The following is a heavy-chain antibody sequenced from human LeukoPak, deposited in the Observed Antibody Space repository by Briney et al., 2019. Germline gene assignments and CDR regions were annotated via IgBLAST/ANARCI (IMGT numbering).Heavy chain of an antibody. CDR2: IIPLFGIA. V-gene: IGHV1-69*04. CDR3: ARGKSRDGYNSRYYYGMDV. D-gene: IGHD5-24*01. Sequence: SVKVSCKASGGTFSSYAISWVRQAPGQGLEWMGRIIPLFGIANYAQKFQGRVTITADKSTSTAYMELSSLRSEDTAVYYCARGKSRDGYNSRYYYGMDVWGQGTTVTVSS. CDR1: GGTFSSYA. J-gene: IGHJ6*02.